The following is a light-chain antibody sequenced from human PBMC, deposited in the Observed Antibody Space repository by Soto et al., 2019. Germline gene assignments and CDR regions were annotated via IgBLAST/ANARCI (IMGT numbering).Light chain of an antibody. CDR2: GAS. CDR1: RSVNNNY. CDR3: HQHGGSPET. J-gene: IGKJ1*01. V-gene: IGKV3-20*01. Sequence: EIVLTQSPGTLSLSPVERATLSCRASRSVNNNYLAWYQQKPGQAPRLLIFGASSRATGIPDRSIGSGSGTEFILTISRLEPDDFAIYHCHQHGGSPETFGQGTKVDIK.